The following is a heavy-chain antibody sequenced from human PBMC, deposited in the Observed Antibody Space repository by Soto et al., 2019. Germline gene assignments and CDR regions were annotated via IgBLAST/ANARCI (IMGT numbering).Heavy chain of an antibody. Sequence: QVQLVKSGGGVVQPGRSLRLSCAASGFTFSSYGMHWVRQAPGKGLEWVAVIWYDGSNKYYADSVKGRFTISRDNSKNTLYLQMNSLRAEDTAVYYCAREGGTGEEDYWGQGTLVTVSS. V-gene: IGHV3-33*01. CDR1: GFTFSSYG. J-gene: IGHJ4*02. CDR2: IWYDGSNK. CDR3: AREGGTGEEDY. D-gene: IGHD1-1*01.